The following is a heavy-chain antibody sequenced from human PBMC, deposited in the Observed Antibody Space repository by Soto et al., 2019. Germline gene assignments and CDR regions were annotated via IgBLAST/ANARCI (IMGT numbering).Heavy chain of an antibody. Sequence: SETLSLTCTVSGGSISSSSYYWGWIRQPPGKGLEWIGSIYYSGSTYYNPSLKSRVTISVDTSKNQFSLKLSSVTAADTAVYYCARQDFGYFVVLGSYKGDWFDPWGQGTLVTVFS. D-gene: IGHD3-16*01. J-gene: IGHJ5*02. CDR1: GGSISSSSYY. CDR3: ARQDFGYFVVLGSYKGDWFDP. V-gene: IGHV4-39*01. CDR2: IYYSGST.